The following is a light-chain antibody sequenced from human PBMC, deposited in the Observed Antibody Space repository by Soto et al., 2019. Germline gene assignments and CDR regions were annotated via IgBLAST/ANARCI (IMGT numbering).Light chain of an antibody. CDR1: SSNIGSNL. V-gene: IGLV1-44*01. CDR2: SNN. Sequence: QSVLTQPPSASGTPGQRVTISCSGSSSNIGSNLVNWYQQLPGTAPKLLIYSNNQRPSGVPDRFSGSKSGTSASLAISGLQSEDEADYYCATWDDSLNGLVFGGGTKVTVL. CDR3: ATWDDSLNGLV. J-gene: IGLJ3*02.